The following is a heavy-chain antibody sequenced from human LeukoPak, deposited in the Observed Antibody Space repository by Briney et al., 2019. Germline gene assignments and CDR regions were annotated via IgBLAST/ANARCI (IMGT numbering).Heavy chain of an antibody. CDR2: ISGSGGST. CDR1: GFTFSSYA. V-gene: IGHV3-23*01. D-gene: IGHD3-10*01. J-gene: IGHJ5*02. Sequence: PGGSLRLSCAASGFTFSSYAMSWVRQAPGKGLEWVSAISGSGGSTYYADSVKGRFTISRDNSKNTLYLQMNSLRAEDTAVYYCAKAAHPMVRGVTYNWLDPWGQGTLVTVSS. CDR3: AKAAHPMVRGVTYNWLDP.